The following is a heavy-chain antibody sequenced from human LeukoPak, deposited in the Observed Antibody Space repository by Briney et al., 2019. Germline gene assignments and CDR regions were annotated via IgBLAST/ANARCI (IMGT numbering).Heavy chain of an antibody. V-gene: IGHV3-43*02. CDR3: AKDILGTGWSPFDS. CDR2: IDGAGVNI. D-gene: IGHD6-19*01. CDR1: GFIFDDFA. J-gene: IGHJ4*02. Sequence: PWGSLRLSCAASGFIFDDFAVHWDRQTPEKGLEWVSFIDGAGVNIYYADSVKGRFTISRDNSKNSLYLQMDSVITEDTALYYCAKDILGTGWSPFDSWGQGTLVTVSS.